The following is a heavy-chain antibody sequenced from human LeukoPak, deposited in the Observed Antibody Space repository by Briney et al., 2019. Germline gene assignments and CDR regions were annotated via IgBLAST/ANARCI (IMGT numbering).Heavy chain of an antibody. J-gene: IGHJ3*02. D-gene: IGHD6-19*01. CDR1: GFTVSSHY. CDR3: AKPRGQWLVRGAFDI. Sequence: GGSLRLSCAASGFTVSSHYVTWVRQAPGKGLEGVSVIYSGVRADYADSVKGRFTISRDNSKNTVYLQMNSLRVEDTAVYYCAKPRGQWLVRGAFDIWGQGTMVTVSS. V-gene: IGHV3-53*01. CDR2: IYSGVRA.